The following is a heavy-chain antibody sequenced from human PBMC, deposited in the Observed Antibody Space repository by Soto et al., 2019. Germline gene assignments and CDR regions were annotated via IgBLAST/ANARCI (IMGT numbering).Heavy chain of an antibody. CDR1: GGSISSGGYY. J-gene: IGHJ3*01. V-gene: IGHV4-31*03. Sequence: QVQLQESGPGLVKPSETLSLTCTVSGGSISSGGYYWSWIRQHPGKGLEWIGYIYNSGSTYYNASTKSRVTISADTSRNQFSLQTTSVTAADTAVYYWARDPAWWGQGTMVTVSS. CDR3: ARDPAW. CDR2: IYNSGST.